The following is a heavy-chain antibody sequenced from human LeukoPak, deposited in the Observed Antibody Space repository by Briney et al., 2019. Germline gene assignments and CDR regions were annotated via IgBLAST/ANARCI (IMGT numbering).Heavy chain of an antibody. CDR3: ASDSPYYGMDV. V-gene: IGHV3-74*01. J-gene: IGHJ6*01. CDR1: GFPFSSYW. Sequence: GGSLRLSCAASGFPFSSYWMHSVRHVPGKGLLLVSRINSDGSATIYADSVRGRFTISRDNAKNTLYLQMSGLRVEDTAVYHCASDSPYYGMDVWGQGTTVTVSS. CDR2: INSDGSAT.